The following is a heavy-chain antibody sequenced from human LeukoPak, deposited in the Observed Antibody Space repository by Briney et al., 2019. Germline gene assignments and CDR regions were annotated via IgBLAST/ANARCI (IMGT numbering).Heavy chain of an antibody. CDR1: GDSISSGYY. D-gene: IGHD3-10*01. CDR3: ARNSTSWSFDL. Sequence: SETLSLTCDVSGDSISSGYYWGWIRPPPGKGLEWIGTIYHSGSTYYNPSLKSRVTISADTSNNQFSLTLNSVTAADTAVYYCARNSTSWSFDLWGRGTLVTVSS. J-gene: IGHJ2*01. CDR2: IYHSGST. V-gene: IGHV4-38-2*01.